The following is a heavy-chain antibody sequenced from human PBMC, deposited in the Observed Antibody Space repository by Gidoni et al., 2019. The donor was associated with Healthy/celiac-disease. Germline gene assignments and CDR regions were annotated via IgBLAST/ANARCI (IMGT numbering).Heavy chain of an antibody. CDR2: IYHSGST. V-gene: IGHV4-4*02. Sequence: QVQLQESGPGLVKPSGTLSLTCAVSGGSLSSSNWWSWVRQPPGKGLEWIGEIYHSGSTNYNPSLKSRVTISVDKSKNQFSLKLSSVTAADTAVYYCASVQKAGDTAMDWYFDYWGQGTLVTVSS. CDR3: ASVQKAGDTAMDWYFDY. CDR1: GGSLSSSNW. D-gene: IGHD5-18*01. J-gene: IGHJ4*02.